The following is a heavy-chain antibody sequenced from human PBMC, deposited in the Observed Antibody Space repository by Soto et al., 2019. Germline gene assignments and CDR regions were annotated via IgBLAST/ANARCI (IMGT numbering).Heavy chain of an antibody. CDR1: GFTFSSYA. Sequence: GGSLRLSCAASGFTFSSYAMHWVRQAPGKGLEWVAVISYDGSNKYYADSVKGRFTISRDNSKNTLYLQMNSLRAEDTAVYYCAREGGDCTNGVCYTMYYYYYGMDVWGQGTTVTVSS. V-gene: IGHV3-30-3*01. CDR3: AREGGDCTNGVCYTMYYYYYGMDV. D-gene: IGHD2-8*01. J-gene: IGHJ6*02. CDR2: ISYDGSNK.